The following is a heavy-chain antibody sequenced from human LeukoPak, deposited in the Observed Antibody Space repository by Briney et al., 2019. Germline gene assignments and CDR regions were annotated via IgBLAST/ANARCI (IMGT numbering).Heavy chain of an antibody. V-gene: IGHV4-39*01. CDR3: ARQGGSPSYSDY. CDR1: GGSISSSSYY. CDR2: IYYSGST. J-gene: IGHJ4*02. Sequence: SETLSLTCTVSGGSISSSSYYWGWIRQPPGKGLEWIGNIYYSGSTYYNPSLKSRVTISVDTSKNQFSLKLSSVTAADTAVYYCARQGGSPSYSDYWGQGTLVTVSS. D-gene: IGHD1-26*01.